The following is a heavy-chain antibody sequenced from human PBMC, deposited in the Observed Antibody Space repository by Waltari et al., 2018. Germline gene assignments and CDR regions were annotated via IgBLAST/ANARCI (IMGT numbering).Heavy chain of an antibody. CDR3: ARDGPLQIQSWYSFDY. J-gene: IGHJ4*02. V-gene: IGHV3-30*07. CDR2: IAEEGRDE. D-gene: IGHD5-18*01. CDR1: GFTFSYHA. Sequence: QVQLVESGGGVVYPGRSLRLSCEASGFTFSYHAMHWVRQAPGKGREWGAGIAEEGRDEYYADSERGRFTSSRDDSKDTVNLQMSSLRPEDTAVYYCARDGPLQIQSWYSFDYWGQGTLVTVSS.